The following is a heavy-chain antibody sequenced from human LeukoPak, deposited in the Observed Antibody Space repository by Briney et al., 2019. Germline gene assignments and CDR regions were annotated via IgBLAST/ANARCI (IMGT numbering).Heavy chain of an antibody. D-gene: IGHD1/OR15-1a*01. CDR2: VNKDGSEK. J-gene: IGHJ6*02. CDR1: GFILSNHW. V-gene: IGHV3-7*03. Sequence: GGSLRLSCAASGFILSNHWMTWVRQAPGKGPEWVANVNKDGSEKYYVDSVKGRFTTSRDTAKNSLYLQMNNLRAEDTALYYCARNNDMDVWGQGTTVIVSS. CDR3: ARNNDMDV.